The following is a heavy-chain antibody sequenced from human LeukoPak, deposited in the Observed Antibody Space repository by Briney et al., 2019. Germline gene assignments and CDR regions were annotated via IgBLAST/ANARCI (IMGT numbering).Heavy chain of an antibody. CDR3: ARQYGSGSYGYYFDY. CDR2: IYYSGST. Sequence: SETLSLTCTVSGGSISSSSYYWGWIRQPPGKGLEWIGCIYYSGSTYYNPSLKSRVTISVDTSKNQFSLKLSSVTAADTAVYYCARQYGSGSYGYYFDYWGQGTLVTVSS. D-gene: IGHD3-10*01. CDR1: GGSISSSSYY. J-gene: IGHJ4*02. V-gene: IGHV4-39*01.